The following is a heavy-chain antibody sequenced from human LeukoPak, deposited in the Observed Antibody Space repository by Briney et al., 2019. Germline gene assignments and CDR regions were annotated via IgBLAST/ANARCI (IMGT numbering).Heavy chain of an antibody. CDR1: GYSFTAAYN. J-gene: IGHJ4*02. V-gene: IGHV1-2*02. Sequence: ASVKVSCKASGYSFTAAYNIHWLRQPPGEGPEFMGWINPSSGDTRYAQKFQGRVTVTRDTVISTAYMELSSLTSDDTAVYYCARDPRGTYDYWGQGTLVTVSS. CDR3: ARDPRGTYDY. CDR2: INPSSGDT. D-gene: IGHD5-12*01.